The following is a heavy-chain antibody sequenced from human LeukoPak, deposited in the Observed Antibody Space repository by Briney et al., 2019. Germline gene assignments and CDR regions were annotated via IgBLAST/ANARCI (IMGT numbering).Heavy chain of an antibody. CDR2: INPSGGST. V-gene: IGHV1-46*01. CDR1: GYTFTSYY. D-gene: IGHD3-22*01. CDR3: ARESGSGYYLDY. Sequence: ASVKVSCKASGYTFTSYYMYWVRQAPGQGLEWMGIINPSGGSTSYAQKFQGRVTMTRDMSTSTVYMGLSSLRSEDTAVYYCARESGSGYYLDYWGQGTLVTVSS. J-gene: IGHJ4*02.